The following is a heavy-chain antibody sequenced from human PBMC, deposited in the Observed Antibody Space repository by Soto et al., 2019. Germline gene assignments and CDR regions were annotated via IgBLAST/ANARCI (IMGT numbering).Heavy chain of an antibody. V-gene: IGHV3-30-3*01. CDR1: GFTFSSYA. Sequence: QVQLVESGGGVVQPGRSLRLSCAASGFTFSSYAMHWVRQAPGKGLEWVAVISYDGSNKYYADSVKGRFTISRDNSKNTLYLQMNSLRAEDTAVYYCARVLLPRGNWDYDSSGYLPPSDYYYYGMDVWGQGTTVTVSS. CDR2: ISYDGSNK. CDR3: ARVLLPRGNWDYDSSGYLPPSDYYYYGMDV. J-gene: IGHJ6*02. D-gene: IGHD3-22*01.